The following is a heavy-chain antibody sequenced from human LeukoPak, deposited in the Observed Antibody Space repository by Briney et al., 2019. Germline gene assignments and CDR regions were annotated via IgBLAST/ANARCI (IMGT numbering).Heavy chain of an antibody. CDR3: ARPIDDSSGYPGD. Sequence: GESLKISCKGSGYSFTSYWIGWVRQMPGKGLEWMGIIYPGDSDTRYCPAFQGQVTISADKSISTAYLQWSSLKASDTAMYYCARPIDDSSGYPGDWGQGTLVTVSS. D-gene: IGHD3-22*01. CDR1: GYSFTSYW. CDR2: IYPGDSDT. V-gene: IGHV5-51*01. J-gene: IGHJ4*02.